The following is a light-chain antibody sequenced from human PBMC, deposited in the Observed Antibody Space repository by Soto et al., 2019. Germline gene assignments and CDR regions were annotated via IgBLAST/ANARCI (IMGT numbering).Light chain of an antibody. J-gene: IGLJ1*01. V-gene: IGLV2-14*01. CDR2: EVS. CDR1: SSDVGGYKY. Sequence: QSALTQPASVSGSPGQSITISCTGTSSDVGGYKYVSWFQQHPGTAPKLMIYEVSNRPSGVSNRFSRSKSGNTASLTISGLQAEDEADYYCSSYTSSSTYVFGTGTKLTVL. CDR3: SSYTSSSTYV.